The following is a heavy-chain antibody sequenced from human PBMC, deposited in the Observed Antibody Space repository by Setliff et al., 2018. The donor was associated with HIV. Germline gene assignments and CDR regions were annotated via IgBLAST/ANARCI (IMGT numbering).Heavy chain of an antibody. CDR3: ARSTTAD. D-gene: IGHD4-17*01. J-gene: IGHJ4*02. CDR2: IYPNTGGT. V-gene: IGHV1-2*02. CDR1: GYTFTDCY. Sequence: ASVKVSCKASGYTFTDCYIHWVRQAPGQGLEWMGWIYPNTGGTNYAQKVQGRVTMTRDTSISTAYMELSRLRSDDTAVYYCARSTTADWGQGTMVTVSS.